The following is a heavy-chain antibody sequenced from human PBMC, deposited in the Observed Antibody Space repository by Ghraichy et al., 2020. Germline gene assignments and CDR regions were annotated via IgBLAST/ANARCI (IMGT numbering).Heavy chain of an antibody. CDR2: ISRSGDST. D-gene: IGHD4-17*01. CDR3: AKDRDDVGDYVFDQ. V-gene: IGHV3-23*01. CDR1: GFTFNNYV. Sequence: GGSLRLSCAASGFTFNNYVMNWVRQSPGQGLEWVSRISRSGDSTYYADSVKGRFTISRDNSKNTLYLRMNSLTVEDTALYYCAKDRDDVGDYVFDQWGHGTLVTVSP. J-gene: IGHJ4*01.